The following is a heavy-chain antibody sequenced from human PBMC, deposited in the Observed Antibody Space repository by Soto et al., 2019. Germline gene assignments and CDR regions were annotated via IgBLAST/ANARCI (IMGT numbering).Heavy chain of an antibody. CDR2: IGGDDVKT. D-gene: IGHD7-27*01. Sequence: QVQLVQSGAEVKKPGASVKVSCKLSGYPLPSYGIRWVRQPPGQGLPWMGCIGGDDVKTDYAQNLKGRNTMTTDTSTSTAYMELRSLRADDTAVYYCARRTLGSSIGIGDYWGQGALVTVSS. J-gene: IGHJ4*02. CDR3: ARRTLGSSIGIGDY. V-gene: IGHV1-18*01. CDR1: GYPLPSYG.